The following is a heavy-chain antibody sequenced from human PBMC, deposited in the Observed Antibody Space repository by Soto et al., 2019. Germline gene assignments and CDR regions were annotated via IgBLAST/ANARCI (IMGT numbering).Heavy chain of an antibody. D-gene: IGHD5-18*01. V-gene: IGHV4-34*01. CDR3: ARGFGYSYGLIYFDY. Sequence: TSETLSLTCAVYGGSFSGYYWSWIRQPPGKGLEWIGEINHSGSTNYNPSLKSRVTISVDTSKNQFPLKLSSVTAADTAVYYCARGFGYSYGLIYFDYWGQGTLVTVSS. CDR2: INHSGST. J-gene: IGHJ4*02. CDR1: GGSFSGYY.